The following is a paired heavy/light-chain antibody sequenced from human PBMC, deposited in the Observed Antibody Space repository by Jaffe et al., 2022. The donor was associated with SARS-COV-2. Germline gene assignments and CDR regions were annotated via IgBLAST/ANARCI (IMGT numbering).Light chain of an antibody. V-gene: IGKV1-39*01. CDR3: HQSFTFNDA. Sequence: DIQMTQSPSSLSASVGDSVTISCRASQSIYKYLNWYQQKPGKAPKLLIFAASTLQSGVPRRFSGTGFGTDFTLTITSLQPEDFATYYCHQSFTFNDAFGQGTKLAIK. J-gene: IGKJ2*01. CDR1: QSIYKY. CDR2: AAS.
Heavy chain of an antibody. Sequence: QLQLQQSGPGLVKPSQTLSLTCAISGDSVSSNSAAWNWIRQSPSRGLEWLGRTYYKSKWYNDYAVSVTSRLTIIPDTSKNQFSLQLNSVTPADTAVYYCARRVGSTVGGYWFFDLWGPGTLVTVSS. V-gene: IGHV6-1*01. CDR3: ARRVGSTVGGYWFFDL. J-gene: IGHJ2*01. CDR2: TYYKSKWYN. D-gene: IGHD6-19*01. CDR1: GDSVSSNSAA.